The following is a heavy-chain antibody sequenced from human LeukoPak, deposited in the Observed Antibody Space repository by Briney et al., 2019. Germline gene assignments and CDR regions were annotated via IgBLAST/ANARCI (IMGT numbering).Heavy chain of an antibody. CDR1: GGSFSGYY. V-gene: IGHV4-34*01. Sequence: PSETLSLTCAVYGGSFSGYYWSWIRQPPGKGLEWIGEINHSGSTNYNPSLKSRVTISVDTSKNQFSLKLSSVTAADTAVYYCARTAIAVAGTPFDYWGQGTPVTVSS. D-gene: IGHD6-19*01. J-gene: IGHJ4*02. CDR3: ARTAIAVAGTPFDY. CDR2: INHSGST.